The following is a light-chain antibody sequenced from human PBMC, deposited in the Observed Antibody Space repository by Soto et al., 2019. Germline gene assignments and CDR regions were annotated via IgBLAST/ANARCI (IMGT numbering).Light chain of an antibody. V-gene: IGKV3-11*01. CDR3: QQRSNWPIT. CDR1: QSVSYY. J-gene: IGKJ5*01. Sequence: EIVLTQSPATLSLSPGERATLSCRASQSVSYYLAWYQQSPGQAPRLLIYDASNRATGTPARFSGSGSGTDFTLTITSLEAEDFAVYYCQQRSNWPITFGQGTRLEIK. CDR2: DAS.